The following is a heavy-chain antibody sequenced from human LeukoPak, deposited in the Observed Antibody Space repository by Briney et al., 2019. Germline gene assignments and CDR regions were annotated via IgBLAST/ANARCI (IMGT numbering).Heavy chain of an antibody. D-gene: IGHD3-22*01. J-gene: IGHJ4*02. V-gene: IGHV4-4*02. CDR2: IYHSGST. Sequence: SETLSLTCAVSGGSISSSNWWSWVRQPPGKGLEWIGEIYHSGSTNYNPSLKSRVTISVDKSKNQFSLKLSSVTAADTAVYYCARRRPHYYDSSGYYYQHQYYFDYWGQGTLVTVSS. CDR1: GGSISSSNW. CDR3: ARRRPHYYDSSGYYYQHQYYFDY.